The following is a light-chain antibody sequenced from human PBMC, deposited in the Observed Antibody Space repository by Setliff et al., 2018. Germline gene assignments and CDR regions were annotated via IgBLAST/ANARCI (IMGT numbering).Light chain of an antibody. J-gene: IGLJ1*01. V-gene: IGLV2-8*01. CDR1: NSDVGGYDY. CDR2: EVN. Sequence: QSALTQPPSASGSPGQSVTISCTGTNSDVGGYDYVSWYQQHPGKAPKLMIHEVNKRPSGVPDRFSGSKSGNTASLTVSGLHAEDEADYYCSAYAGSNNWGVFGTGTKVTVL. CDR3: SAYAGSNNWGV.